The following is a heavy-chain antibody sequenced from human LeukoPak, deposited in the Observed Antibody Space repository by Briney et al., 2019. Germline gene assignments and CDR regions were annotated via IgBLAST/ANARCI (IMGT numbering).Heavy chain of an antibody. V-gene: IGHV3-74*01. CDR3: ARDAVGANAFDI. J-gene: IGHJ3*02. CDR1: GFTFSSYW. Sequence: HPGGSLRLSCAASGFTFSSYWMHWVRQAPGKGLVWVSRINTDGSSTSYADSVKGRFTISRDNAKNTLYLQMNSLRAEDTAVYYCARDAVGANAFDIWGQGTMVTVSS. D-gene: IGHD1-26*01. CDR2: INTDGSST.